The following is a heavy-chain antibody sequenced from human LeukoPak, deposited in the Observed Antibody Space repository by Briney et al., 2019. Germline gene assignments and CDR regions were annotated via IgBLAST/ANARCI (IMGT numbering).Heavy chain of an antibody. Sequence: GGSLRLSCAAPGFPFNLYGMTWVRQAPGKGLEWVSAISGSGGSTYYADSVKGRFTISRDNSKNTLYLQMNSLRAEDTAVYYCAKQDYYGSGSWDYWGQGTLVTVSS. CDR2: ISGSGGST. V-gene: IGHV3-23*01. D-gene: IGHD3-10*01. CDR1: GFPFNLYG. J-gene: IGHJ4*02. CDR3: AKQDYYGSGSWDY.